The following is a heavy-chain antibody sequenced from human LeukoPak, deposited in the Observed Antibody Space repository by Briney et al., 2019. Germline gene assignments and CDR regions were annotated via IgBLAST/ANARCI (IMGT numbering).Heavy chain of an antibody. V-gene: IGHV3-21*01. Sequence: GGSLRLSCAASGFTFSSYSMNWVRQAPGKGLEWVSSISSSSSYIYYADSVKGRLTISRDNAKNSLYLQMNSLRAEDTAVYYCARGGPSAVAGYDAFDIWGQGTMVTVSS. D-gene: IGHD6-19*01. CDR2: ISSSSSYI. CDR1: GFTFSSYS. CDR3: ARGGPSAVAGYDAFDI. J-gene: IGHJ3*02.